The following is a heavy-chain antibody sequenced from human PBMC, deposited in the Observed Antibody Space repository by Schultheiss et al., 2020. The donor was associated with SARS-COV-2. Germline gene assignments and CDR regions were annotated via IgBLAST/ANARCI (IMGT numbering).Heavy chain of an antibody. CDR1: GFTFSDYY. V-gene: IGHV3-11*04. CDR3: ARTRDYYYYYMDV. Sequence: GESLKISCAASGFTFSDYYMSWIRQAPGKGLEWVSYISSSGSTIYYADSVKGRFTISRDNAKNSLYLQMNSLRAEDTAVYYCARTRDYYYYYMDVWGKGTTVTVSS. CDR2: ISSSGSTI. J-gene: IGHJ6*03.